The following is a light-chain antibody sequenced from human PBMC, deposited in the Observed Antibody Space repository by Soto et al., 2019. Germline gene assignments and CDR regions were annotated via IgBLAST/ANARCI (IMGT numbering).Light chain of an antibody. J-gene: IGKJ3*01. CDR2: AAS. Sequence: DIQMTQSPSPLSASVGARATISCRASQGISNNLAWYQQKPGKAPRLLIYAASSLQSGVSFRFTGSGSGTDFTLTISSLQPEDVATYYCQNYNWPPFTFGPGTKVDIK. CDR1: QGISNN. CDR3: QNYNWPPFT. V-gene: IGKV1-27*01.